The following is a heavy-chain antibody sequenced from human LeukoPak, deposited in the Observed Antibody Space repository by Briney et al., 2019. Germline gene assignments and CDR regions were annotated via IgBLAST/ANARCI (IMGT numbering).Heavy chain of an antibody. Sequence: SETLSLTCTVSGDSIRNYYWSWIRQPAGKGLEWIGRINTSGNSNYNPSLGSRVTMSVDTSKNQFSLNLSSVTAADTAVYYCAREGSGPRWLDPWGQGPLVTVSS. J-gene: IGHJ5*02. CDR3: AREGSGPRWLDP. CDR1: GDSIRNYY. D-gene: IGHD6-25*01. V-gene: IGHV4-4*07. CDR2: INTSGNS.